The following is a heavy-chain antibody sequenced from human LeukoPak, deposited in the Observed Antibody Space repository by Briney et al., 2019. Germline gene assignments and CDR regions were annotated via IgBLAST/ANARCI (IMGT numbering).Heavy chain of an antibody. V-gene: IGHV5-51*01. J-gene: IGHJ6*03. Sequence: GESLKISCKGSGYSFTSYWIGWVRQMPGKGLEWMGIIYPGDSDTRYSPSFQGQVTISADKSISTAYLQWSSLKASDTAMYYCARLFDSSGWYGSYYYMDVWGKGTTVTVSS. CDR2: IYPGDSDT. D-gene: IGHD6-19*01. CDR1: GYSFTSYW. CDR3: ARLFDSSGWYGSYYYMDV.